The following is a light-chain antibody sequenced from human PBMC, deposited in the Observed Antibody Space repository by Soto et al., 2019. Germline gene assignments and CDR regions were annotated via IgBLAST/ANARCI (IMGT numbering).Light chain of an antibody. CDR3: SAYAGSNTYV. J-gene: IGLJ1*01. CDR2: EVT. CDR1: SSDVGDNY. V-gene: IGLV2-8*01. Sequence: QSALAHPPSASGSPGQSVTISCTGTSSDVGDNYVSWYQQHLGKAPKLIIYEVTLRPSGVPDRFSGSKSGNTASLTVSGLQADDEAEYYCSAYAGSNTYVFGTGTTLTVL.